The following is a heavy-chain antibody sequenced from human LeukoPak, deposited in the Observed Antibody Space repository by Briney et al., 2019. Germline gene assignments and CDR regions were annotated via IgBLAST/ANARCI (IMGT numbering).Heavy chain of an antibody. CDR3: AKVMAAIQKFADAFDI. CDR2: ILYDGSNK. J-gene: IGHJ3*02. V-gene: IGHV3-30*02. D-gene: IGHD2-21*02. CDR1: GFTFSSYG. Sequence: PGGSLRLSCAASGFTFSSYGMHWVRQAPGKGLEWVAFILYDGSNKYYADSVKGRFTISRDNSKNTLYLQMNSLRAEDTAVYYCAKVMAAIQKFADAFDIWGQGTMVIVSS.